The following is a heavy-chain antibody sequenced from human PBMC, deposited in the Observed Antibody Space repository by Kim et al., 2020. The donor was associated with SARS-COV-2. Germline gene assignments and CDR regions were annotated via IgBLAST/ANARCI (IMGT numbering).Heavy chain of an antibody. CDR2: ST. J-gene: IGHJ6*02. CDR3: ARVDYGMDV. Sequence: STKYNPSLKSRVTISVDTSKNQFSLNRSSVTAADTAVYYCARVDYGMDVWGQGTTVTVSS. V-gene: IGHV4-34*01.